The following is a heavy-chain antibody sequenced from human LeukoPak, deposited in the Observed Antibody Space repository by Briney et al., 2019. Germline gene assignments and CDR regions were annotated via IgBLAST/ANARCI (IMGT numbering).Heavy chain of an antibody. CDR2: IDYSGST. V-gene: IGHV4-39*01. CDR1: GASISSTFYY. J-gene: IGHJ4*02. D-gene: IGHD1-26*01. CDR3: ARQRGSYSGGLDY. Sequence: SESLSLTCTASGASISSTFYYWGWIRQPPGMGLEWIGNIDYSGSTYYNPSLKSRVTMSVDTSKNQFLLRLTSVTATDTAMYYCARQRGSYSGGLDYWGQGTLVTVSS.